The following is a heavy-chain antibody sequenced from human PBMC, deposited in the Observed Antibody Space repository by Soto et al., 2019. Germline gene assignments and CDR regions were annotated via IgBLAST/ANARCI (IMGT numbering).Heavy chain of an antibody. CDR1: GFTFSSYA. CDR3: ATEGAVAGTFDY. J-gene: IGHJ4*02. CDR2: ISGSGGST. D-gene: IGHD6-19*01. V-gene: IGHV3-23*01. Sequence: EVQLLESGGGLVQPGGSLRLSCAASGFTFSSYAMSWVRQAPGKGLEWVSAISGSGGSTYYADSVKGRFTISRDNSKNTLYLPMNSLRAEDTAVYYCATEGAVAGTFDYWGQGSLVTVSS.